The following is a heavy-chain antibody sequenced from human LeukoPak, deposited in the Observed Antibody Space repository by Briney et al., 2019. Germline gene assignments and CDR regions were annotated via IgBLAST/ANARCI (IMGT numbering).Heavy chain of an antibody. CDR2: IIPIFGTA. CDR1: GGTFSSYA. CDR3: AREPVDTAMVTLYYGMDV. V-gene: IGHV1-69*13. Sequence: SVKVSCKASGGTFSSYAISWVRQAPGQGLEWMGGIIPIFGTANYAQKFQGRVTITADESASTAYMELSSLRSEDTAVYYCAREPVDTAMVTLYYGMDVWGQGTTVTVSS. D-gene: IGHD5-18*01. J-gene: IGHJ6*02.